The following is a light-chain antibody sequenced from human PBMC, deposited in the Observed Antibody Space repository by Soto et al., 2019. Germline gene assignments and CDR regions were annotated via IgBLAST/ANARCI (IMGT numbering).Light chain of an antibody. CDR3: CSYAGSSTPV. CDR2: EVS. CDR1: SSDVGSYNL. V-gene: IGLV2-23*02. J-gene: IGLJ3*02. Sequence: QSVLPQPASVSGSPGQSITISCTGTSSDVGSYNLVSWYQQHPGKAPKLMIYEVSKRPSGVSNRFSGSKSGNTASLTISGLQAEDEADYYCCSYAGSSTPVFGGGTQLTVL.